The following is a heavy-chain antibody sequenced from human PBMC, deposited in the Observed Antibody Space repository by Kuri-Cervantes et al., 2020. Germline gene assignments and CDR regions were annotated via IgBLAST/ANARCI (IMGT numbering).Heavy chain of an antibody. V-gene: IGHV4-31*02. Sequence: SCTVSGGSISSGGYYWSWIRQHPGKGLEWIGYIYYSGSTYYNPSLKSRVTISVDTSKNQFSLKLSSVIAADTAVYYCARGSSWYRDWFDPWGQGTLVTVSS. CDR2: IYYSGST. D-gene: IGHD6-13*01. J-gene: IGHJ5*02. CDR1: GGSISSGGYY. CDR3: ARGSSWYRDWFDP.